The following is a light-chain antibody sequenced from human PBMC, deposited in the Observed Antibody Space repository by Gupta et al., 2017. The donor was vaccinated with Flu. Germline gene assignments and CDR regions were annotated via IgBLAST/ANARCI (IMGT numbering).Light chain of an antibody. CDR1: QSVFYSFNNKTY. J-gene: IGKJ1*01. CDR2: RAS. Sequence: DIVMTQSPDSLSVSLGERATINCKSSQSVFYSFNNKTYLAWYQQKPGQPPKVLIYRASTRESGVSDRFSGSGSGKDFTLTISSLQAEDVAVYYCQQDDSTPMTFGQGSKVEIK. CDR3: QQDDSTPMT. V-gene: IGKV4-1*01.